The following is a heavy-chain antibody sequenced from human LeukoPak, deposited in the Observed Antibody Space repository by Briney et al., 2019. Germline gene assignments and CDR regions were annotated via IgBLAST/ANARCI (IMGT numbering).Heavy chain of an antibody. CDR1: GFTFINYG. Sequence: GRSLRLSCAASGFTFINYGMHWVRQAPGKGLEWVAVISYDGTNKYYADSVKGRFTISRDNSKNTLYLQMSSLKTDDTAVYYCANYGDYQYFDYWGQGTPVTVSS. CDR3: ANYGDYQYFDY. D-gene: IGHD4-17*01. J-gene: IGHJ4*02. CDR2: ISYDGTNK. V-gene: IGHV3-30*18.